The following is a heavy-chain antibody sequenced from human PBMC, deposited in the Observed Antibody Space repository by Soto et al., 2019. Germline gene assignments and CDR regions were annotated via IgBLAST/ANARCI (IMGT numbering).Heavy chain of an antibody. CDR1: GGSISSGGYY. Sequence: SETLSLTCTVSGGSISSGGYYWSWIRQHPGKGLEWIGYIYYSGSTYYNPSLKSRVTISVDTSKNQFSLKLSSVTAADTAVYYCARDRQSRGYDAFDIWGQGTMVTVSS. V-gene: IGHV4-31*03. D-gene: IGHD6-25*01. CDR3: ARDRQSRGYDAFDI. J-gene: IGHJ3*02. CDR2: IYYSGST.